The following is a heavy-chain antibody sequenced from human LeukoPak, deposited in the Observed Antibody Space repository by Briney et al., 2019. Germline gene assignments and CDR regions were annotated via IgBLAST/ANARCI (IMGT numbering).Heavy chain of an antibody. V-gene: IGHV1-2*02. CDR1: GYTFTGYY. Sequence: ASVKVSCKASGYTFTGYYKHWVRQAPGQGLGWMGWINPNSGGTNYAQKFQGRVTMTRDTSISTAYMELSRLRSDDTAVYYCARESSGYFSSLFDYWGQGTLVTVSS. D-gene: IGHD3-22*01. CDR3: ARESSGYFSSLFDY. J-gene: IGHJ4*02. CDR2: INPNSGGT.